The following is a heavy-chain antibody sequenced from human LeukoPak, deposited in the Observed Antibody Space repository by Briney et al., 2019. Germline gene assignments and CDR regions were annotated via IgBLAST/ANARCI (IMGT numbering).Heavy chain of an antibody. Sequence: SKTLSLTCTVSGGSISSYYWSWIRQPPGKGMGWSGYIYYSGSTNYNPSLKSRVTISVDTSKNQFSLKLSSVTAADTAVYYCARETYYYDSSGYPPAAFDIWGHGTMVTVSS. D-gene: IGHD3-22*01. CDR1: GGSISSYY. V-gene: IGHV4-59*01. CDR3: ARETYYYDSSGYPPAAFDI. J-gene: IGHJ3*02. CDR2: IYYSGST.